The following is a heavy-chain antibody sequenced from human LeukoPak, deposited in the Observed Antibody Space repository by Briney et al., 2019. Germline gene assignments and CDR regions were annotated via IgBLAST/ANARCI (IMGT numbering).Heavy chain of an antibody. CDR3: AKDLCSSTSCYGYFDY. CDR2: ISGSGEST. CDR1: GFTFSSYA. V-gene: IGHV3-23*01. J-gene: IGHJ4*02. Sequence: PGGSLRLSCAASGFTFSSYAMNWVRQAPGKGLEWVSAISGSGESTDYADSVKGRFTISRDNSKSTLFLQMNSLRAEDTAVYYCAKDLCSSTSCYGYFDYWGQGTLVTVSS. D-gene: IGHD2-2*01.